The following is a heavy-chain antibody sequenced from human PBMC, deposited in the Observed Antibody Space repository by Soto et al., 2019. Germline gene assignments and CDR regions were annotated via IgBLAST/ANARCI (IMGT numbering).Heavy chain of an antibody. J-gene: IGHJ6*02. CDR2: ISYDGSNK. V-gene: IGHV3-30*18. Sequence: QVQLVESGGGVVQPGRSLRLSCAASGFTFSSYGMHWVRQAPGKGLEWVALISYDGSNKYYADSVKGRFTISRDNSKNTLYLQMTSLRAEDTAVYYCAKCSSSWYTYYYYGMDVWGQGTTVTVSS. CDR3: AKCSSSWYTYYYYGMDV. CDR1: GFTFSSYG. D-gene: IGHD6-13*01.